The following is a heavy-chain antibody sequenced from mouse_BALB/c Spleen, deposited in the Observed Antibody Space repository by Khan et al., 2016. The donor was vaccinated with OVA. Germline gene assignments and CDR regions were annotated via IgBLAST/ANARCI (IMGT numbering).Heavy chain of an antibody. CDR2: IAPANGNT. D-gene: IGHD2-3*01. V-gene: IGHV14-3*02. CDR3: APPSYDPRDFEV. J-gene: IGHJ1*01. Sequence: IQLVQSGAELVKPGASVKLSCTASGFNIKDTYLHWVKQRPEQGLEWIGRIAPANGNTKYDPKFQGKATITADTSSNTSYLQLHSLTSEDTAVYYCAPPSYDPRDFEVWGAGTTVTVSS. CDR1: GFNIKDTY.